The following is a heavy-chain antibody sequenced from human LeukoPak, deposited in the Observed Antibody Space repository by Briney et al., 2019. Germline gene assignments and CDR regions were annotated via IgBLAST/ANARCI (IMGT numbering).Heavy chain of an antibody. D-gene: IGHD3-16*01. CDR2: IYYSGST. CDR3: ARGGRYYLDWFDP. J-gene: IGHJ5*02. V-gene: IGHV4-39*07. CDR1: GGSISSSSYY. Sequence: PSETLSLTCTVSGGSISSSSYYWGWIRQPPGKGLEWIGSIYYSGSTYYNPSLKSRVTISVDTSKNQFSLKLSSVTAADTAVCYCARGGRYYLDWFDPWGQGTLVTVSS.